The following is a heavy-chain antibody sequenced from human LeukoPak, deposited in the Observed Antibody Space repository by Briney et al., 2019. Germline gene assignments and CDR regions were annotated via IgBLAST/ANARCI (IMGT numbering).Heavy chain of an antibody. J-gene: IGHJ4*02. D-gene: IGHD3-22*01. CDR2: ISGSGGST. CDR1: GFTFSSYA. CDR3: AKDPNYYDSSGYYYGDY. Sequence: PGGSLRLSCAASGFTFSSYAMSGVRQAPGKGLEGVSAISGSGGSTYYADSVKGRFTISRDNSKNTLYLQMNSLRAEDTAVYYCAKDPNYYDSSGYYYGDYWGQGTLVTVSS. V-gene: IGHV3-23*01.